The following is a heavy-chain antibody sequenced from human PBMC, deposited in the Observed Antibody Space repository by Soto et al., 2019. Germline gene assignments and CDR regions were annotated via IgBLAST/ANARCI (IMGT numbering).Heavy chain of an antibody. CDR1: GFTFSSYA. CDR3: AKVLLYCSSTSCTFWFGP. D-gene: IGHD2-2*01. J-gene: IGHJ5*02. Sequence: GGSLRLSCAASGFTFSSYAMSWVRQAPGKGLEWVSAISGSGGSTYYADSVKGRFTISRDNSKNTLYLQMNSLRAEDTAVYYCAKVLLYCSSTSCTFWFGPWGQGTLGTVSS. V-gene: IGHV3-23*01. CDR2: ISGSGGST.